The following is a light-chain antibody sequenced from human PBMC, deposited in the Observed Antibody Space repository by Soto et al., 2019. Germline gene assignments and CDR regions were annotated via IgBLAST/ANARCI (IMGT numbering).Light chain of an antibody. Sequence: QSVLTQPASVSGSPGQSITISCTGTSSDVGGYNYVSWYQQHPGKAPKLMIYEVSNRPSGVSNRFSGSKSGNTASLTISGLQAEDEADYYSSSYTSSSTLVFGGGTKLIVL. CDR1: SSDVGGYNY. J-gene: IGLJ3*02. CDR3: SSYTSSSTLV. CDR2: EVS. V-gene: IGLV2-14*01.